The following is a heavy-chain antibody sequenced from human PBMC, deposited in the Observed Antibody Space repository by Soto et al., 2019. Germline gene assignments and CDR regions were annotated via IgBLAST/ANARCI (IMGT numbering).Heavy chain of an antibody. D-gene: IGHD3-10*01. J-gene: IGHJ4*02. Sequence: PSETLSLTCAVSGGSISSGGYSWSWIRQPPGKGLEWIGYIYHSGSTYYNPSLKSRVTISVDRSKNQFSLKLSSVTAADTAVYYCARAGYYGSGSLDYWGQGTLVTVSS. CDR1: GGSISSGGYS. V-gene: IGHV4-30-2*01. CDR3: ARAGYYGSGSLDY. CDR2: IYHSGST.